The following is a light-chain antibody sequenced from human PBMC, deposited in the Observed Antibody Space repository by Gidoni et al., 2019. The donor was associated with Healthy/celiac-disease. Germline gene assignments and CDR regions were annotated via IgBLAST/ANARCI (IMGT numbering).Light chain of an antibody. V-gene: IGKV3-15*01. CDR1: QSVTNN. CDR2: DVS. J-gene: IGKJ3*01. CDR3: HQYNNWPGVT. Sequence: EIVMTQSPATLSVSPGERATLSCRASQSVTNNLAWYQQKPGQAPRLLIYDVSTRATGIPARFSGSGSGTEFTLTIISLQSEDFAVYYCHQYNNWPGVTFGPGTKVDIK.